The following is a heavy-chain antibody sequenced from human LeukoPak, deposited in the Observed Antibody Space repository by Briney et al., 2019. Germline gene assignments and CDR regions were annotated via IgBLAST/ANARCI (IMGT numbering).Heavy chain of an antibody. Sequence: SVKVSCKASGGTFSSYAISWVRQAPGQGLEWMGGIIPIFGTANYAQKFQGRVTITADESTGTAYMELSSLRSEDTAVYYCARVSLRGWEVYYYGSGSYDYYYGMDVWGKGTTVTVSS. CDR1: GGTFSSYA. CDR2: IIPIFGTA. D-gene: IGHD3-10*01. J-gene: IGHJ6*04. CDR3: ARVSLRGWEVYYYGSGSYDYYYGMDV. V-gene: IGHV1-69*01.